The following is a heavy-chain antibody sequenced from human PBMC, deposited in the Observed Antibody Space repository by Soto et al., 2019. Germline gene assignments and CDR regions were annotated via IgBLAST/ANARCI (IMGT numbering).Heavy chain of an antibody. CDR1: GGSFRGYY. Sequence: SQTLSLTCAVYGGSFRGYYWSWIRPPPGKGLEWIGEINHSGSTNYNPSLKSRVTISVDTSKNQFSLKLSSVTAADTAVYYCARGASIAVAGIGYWGQGTLVTVSS. CDR3: ARGASIAVAGIGY. D-gene: IGHD6-19*01. V-gene: IGHV4-34*01. CDR2: INHSGST. J-gene: IGHJ4*02.